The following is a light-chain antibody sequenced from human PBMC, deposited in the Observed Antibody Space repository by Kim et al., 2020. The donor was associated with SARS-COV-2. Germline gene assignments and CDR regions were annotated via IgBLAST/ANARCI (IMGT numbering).Light chain of an antibody. V-gene: IGKV1-5*01. CDR3: QQYNYYPYT. CDR2: AAS. CDR1: QSINSW. J-gene: IGKJ2*01. Sequence: SASVGDRVTITCRASQSINSWLAWYQQKPGKAPNLLIYAASSLESGVPSRFSGSRSGTEFTLTITSLQPDDFATYYCQQYNYYPYTFGQGTKLEI.